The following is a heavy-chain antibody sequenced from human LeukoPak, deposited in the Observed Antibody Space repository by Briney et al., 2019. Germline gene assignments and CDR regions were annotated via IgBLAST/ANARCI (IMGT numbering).Heavy chain of an antibody. CDR3: ARGGGGAVVVRNWFDP. Sequence: SVKVSCKASGGTFSSYAISWVRQAPGQGLEWMGGIIPIFGTANYAQKFQGRVTITADESTSTAYMELSSLRSEDTAVYYCARGGGGAVVVRNWFDPWGQGTLVTVSS. D-gene: IGHD2-15*01. CDR1: GGTFSSYA. V-gene: IGHV1-69*13. J-gene: IGHJ5*02. CDR2: IIPIFGTA.